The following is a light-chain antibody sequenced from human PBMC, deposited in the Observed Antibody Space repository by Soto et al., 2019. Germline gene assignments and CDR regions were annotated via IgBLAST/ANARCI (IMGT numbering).Light chain of an antibody. CDR3: AAWDDSLNEYV. V-gene: IGLV1-44*01. Sequence: QSVLTQAPSVSVTPGQRVTRTCSGSSSNIGRNSVNWYQHLPGTAPKLLTHGNNHRPSGVPDRFSGSKSGTSASLAISGLQPEDEADYCCAAWDDSLNEYVFGDGTKVTVL. CDR1: SSNIGRNS. J-gene: IGLJ1*01. CDR2: GNN.